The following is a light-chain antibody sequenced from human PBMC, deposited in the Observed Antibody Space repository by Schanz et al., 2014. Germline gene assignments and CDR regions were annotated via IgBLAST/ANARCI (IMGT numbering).Light chain of an antibody. CDR3: ASYTGSSTQV. V-gene: IGLV2-14*03. CDR1: SSDVGGYNY. J-gene: IGLJ3*02. CDR2: DV. Sequence: QSALTQPASVSGSPGQSITISCTGTSSDVGGYNYVSWYQQHPGKAPKLMIYDVNIRFSGSKSGNTASLTISGLQAEDEADFYCASYTGSSTQVFGGGTKLTVL.